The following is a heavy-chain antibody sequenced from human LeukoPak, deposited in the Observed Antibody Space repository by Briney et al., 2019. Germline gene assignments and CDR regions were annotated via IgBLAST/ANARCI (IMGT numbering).Heavy chain of an antibody. Sequence: PSETLSLTCAVYGGSFSGYYWSWIRQPPGKGLEWIGYIYHSGSTYYNPSLKSRVTISVDRSKNQFSLKLSSVTAADTAVYYCARDRGSSGWPLDYWGQGTLVTVSS. D-gene: IGHD6-19*01. CDR2: IYHSGST. J-gene: IGHJ4*02. CDR3: ARDRGSSGWPLDY. V-gene: IGHV4-34*01. CDR1: GGSFSGYY.